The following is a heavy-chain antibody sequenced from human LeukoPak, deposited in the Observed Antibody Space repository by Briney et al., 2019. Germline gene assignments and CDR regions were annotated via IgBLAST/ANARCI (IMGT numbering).Heavy chain of an antibody. Sequence: GASVKVSCKASGYNFTTYGIGWVRQMPGKGLEWMGIIYPGDSDTRYSPSFQGQVTISADKSISTAYLQWSSLKASDTAMYYCARHGGYGDYPDYWGQGTLVTVSS. CDR1: GYNFTTYG. V-gene: IGHV5-51*01. CDR2: IYPGDSDT. CDR3: ARHGGYGDYPDY. J-gene: IGHJ4*02. D-gene: IGHD4-17*01.